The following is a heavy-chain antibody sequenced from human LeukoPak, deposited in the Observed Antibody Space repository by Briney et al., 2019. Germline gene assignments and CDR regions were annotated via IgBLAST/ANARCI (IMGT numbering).Heavy chain of an antibody. D-gene: IGHD6-13*01. CDR2: IYYSGST. Sequence: TSETLSLTCTVSGGSISRYYWSWIRQPPGEGLEWVWYIYYSGSTNYTPSLKSRVTISVGTSKNQFSLKLSSVTAADTAVYYCAREMGQQGDWFDPWGQGTLVTVSS. V-gene: IGHV4-59*01. J-gene: IGHJ5*02. CDR3: AREMGQQGDWFDP. CDR1: GGSISRYY.